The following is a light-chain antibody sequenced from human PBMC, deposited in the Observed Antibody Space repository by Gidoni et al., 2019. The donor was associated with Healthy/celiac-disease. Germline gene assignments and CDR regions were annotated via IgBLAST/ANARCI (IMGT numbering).Light chain of an antibody. V-gene: IGKV1-39*01. Sequence: DIQITQSPSSLSASVGDRVTITCRASQSISSYLNWYQQKPGKAPKLLIYAASSLQSGVPSRFSGSGSGTDFTITISSLQPEDFATYYCQQSYSTPPRYTFGQXTKLEIK. CDR3: QQSYSTPPRYT. CDR2: AAS. CDR1: QSISSY. J-gene: IGKJ2*01.